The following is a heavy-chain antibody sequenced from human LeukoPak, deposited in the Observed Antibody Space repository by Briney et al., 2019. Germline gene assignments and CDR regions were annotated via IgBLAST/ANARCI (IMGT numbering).Heavy chain of an antibody. V-gene: IGHV3-23*01. Sequence: GGSLRLSCAASGLAFRGFGMGGGARAPGKGLEGVSAISGSGGSTYYADSVKGRFTISRDNAKTTLYLQMNSLKTEDTAVYYCTTDGVGVEGATYDNWGQGTLVSVSS. CDR1: GLAFRGFG. CDR3: TTDGVGVEGATYDN. CDR2: ISGSGGST. J-gene: IGHJ4*02. D-gene: IGHD1-26*01.